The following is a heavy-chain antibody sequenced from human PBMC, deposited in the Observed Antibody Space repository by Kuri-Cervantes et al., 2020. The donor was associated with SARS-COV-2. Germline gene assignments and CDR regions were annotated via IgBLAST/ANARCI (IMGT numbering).Heavy chain of an antibody. V-gene: IGHV1-2*04. CDR1: GYTFTGYY. Sequence: ASVKVSCKASGYTFTGYYMHWVRQAPGQGLEWLGWINPNSGGTNYAQKFQGWVTMTRDTSISTAYMELSRLRSDDTAVYYCARDEDSSGSDYWGQGTLVTVFS. CDR3: ARDEDSSGSDY. J-gene: IGHJ4*02. CDR2: INPNSGGT. D-gene: IGHD6-19*01.